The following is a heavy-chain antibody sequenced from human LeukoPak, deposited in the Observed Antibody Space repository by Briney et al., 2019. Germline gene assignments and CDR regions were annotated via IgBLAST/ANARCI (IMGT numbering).Heavy chain of an antibody. CDR1: GFTFSSYN. J-gene: IGHJ4*02. CDR3: AGLMLVKPFDY. Sequence: GGSLRLSCAASGFTFSSYNMNWVRQAPGKGLEWVSFISTSGSYIYYADSVKGRFTISRDNAKNSLYLQMNSLRAEDTAVYYCAGLMLVKPFDYWGQGTLVTVSS. D-gene: IGHD6-6*01. V-gene: IGHV3-21*01. CDR2: ISTSGSYI.